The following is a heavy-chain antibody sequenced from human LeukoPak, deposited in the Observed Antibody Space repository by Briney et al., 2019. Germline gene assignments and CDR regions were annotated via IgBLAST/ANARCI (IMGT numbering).Heavy chain of an antibody. D-gene: IGHD3-22*01. CDR2: INPSGGST. V-gene: IGHV1-46*01. Sequence: ASVKVSCKASGYTFTSYYMHWVRQAPGQGLEWMGIINPSGGSTSYAQKFQGRVTMTRDTSTSTVYMELSSLRSEDTAVYYCAREVFGDYDSSGYYYDYWGQGTLVTVSS. CDR3: AREVFGDYDSSGYYYDY. J-gene: IGHJ4*02. CDR1: GYTFTSYY.